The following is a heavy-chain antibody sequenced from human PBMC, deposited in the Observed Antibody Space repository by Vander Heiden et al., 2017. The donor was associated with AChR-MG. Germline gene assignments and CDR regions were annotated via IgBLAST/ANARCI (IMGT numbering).Heavy chain of an antibody. J-gene: IGHJ4*02. Sequence: QVQLVQSGAEMKKPGASLRGSCEGLGYIFSSYYVHWVRQAPGQGLEWMGVINPSGGSTSYAQNFQGRVTMTRDTSTAIAYMELRSLRSDDTAVYYCARDAALEGGVIVDWGQGTLVTVSS. D-gene: IGHD3-16*02. CDR2: INPSGGST. CDR3: ARDAALEGGVIVD. CDR1: GYIFSSYY. V-gene: IGHV1-46*01.